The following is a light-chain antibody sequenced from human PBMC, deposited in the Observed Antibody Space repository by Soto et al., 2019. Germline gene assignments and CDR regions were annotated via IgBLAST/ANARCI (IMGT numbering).Light chain of an antibody. CDR1: SSDVGSYNL. CDR2: EVT. J-gene: IGLJ1*01. Sequence: QSVLTQPASVSGSPGQSITISCTGTSSDVGSYNLVSWYQQYPDKAPKLMIYEVTKRPSGVSNRFSGSKSGNTASLTVSGLQAEDEADYYCCSYAGSSTLVFGTGTKVTVL. CDR3: CSYAGSSTLV. V-gene: IGLV2-23*02.